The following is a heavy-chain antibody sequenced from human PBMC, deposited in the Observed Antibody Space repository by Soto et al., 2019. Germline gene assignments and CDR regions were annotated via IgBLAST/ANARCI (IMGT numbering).Heavy chain of an antibody. D-gene: IGHD2-2*02. CDR2: MNPNSGNT. CDR1: GYTFTSYD. CDR3: VRGEIVVVPAAISYYYYGMDV. V-gene: IGHV1-8*01. Sequence: ASVKVSCKASGYTFTSYDINWVRQATGQGLEWMGWMNPNSGNTGYAQRFQGRVTMTRNTSISTAYMELSSLRSEDTAVYYCVRGEIVVVPAAISYYYYGMDVWGQGTTVTVSS. J-gene: IGHJ6*02.